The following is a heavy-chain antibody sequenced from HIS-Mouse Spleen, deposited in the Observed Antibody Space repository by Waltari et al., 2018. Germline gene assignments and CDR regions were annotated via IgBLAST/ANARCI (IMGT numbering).Heavy chain of an antibody. CDR2: IYYSGST. D-gene: IGHD6-13*01. J-gene: IGHJ2*01. Sequence: QLQLQESGPGLVKPSETPALTCTFPVGSISSTISYWGWIRQPPGKGLEWIGSIYYSGSTYYNPSLKSRVTISVDTSKNQFSLKLSSVTAADTAVYYCAREIPYSSSWYDWYFDLWGRGTLVTVSS. CDR1: VGSISSTISY. V-gene: IGHV4-39*07. CDR3: AREIPYSSSWYDWYFDL.